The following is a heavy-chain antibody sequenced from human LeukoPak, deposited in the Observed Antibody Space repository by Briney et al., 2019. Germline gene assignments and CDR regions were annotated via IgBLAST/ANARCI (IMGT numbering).Heavy chain of an antibody. V-gene: IGHV3-7*01. CDR2: IKQDGSQE. D-gene: IGHD3-3*01. CDR1: GFTFSSYA. J-gene: IGHJ4*02. Sequence: GGSLRLSCAASGFTFSSYAITWVRQAPGEGLEWVAHIKQDGSQEYYVDSVKGRFTISRDSAKNSLYLQMNSLRAEDTAVYYCARGVPYDSWSGPHYSDYWGQGTLVTVSS. CDR3: ARGVPYDSWSGPHYSDY.